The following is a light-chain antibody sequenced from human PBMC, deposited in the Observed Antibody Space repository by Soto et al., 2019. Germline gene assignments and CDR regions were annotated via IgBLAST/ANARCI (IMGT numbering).Light chain of an antibody. CDR1: QGVSSN. Sequence: EIVMTQSPATLSVSPGERSTLSCRASQGVSSNLAWYQQKPGQAPRLLIYGASTRATGIPARFSGSGSGTEFTLTINSLQSEDFAVYYCQQYNNWPRTFGQGTKVDI. V-gene: IGKV3-15*01. CDR2: GAS. J-gene: IGKJ1*01. CDR3: QQYNNWPRT.